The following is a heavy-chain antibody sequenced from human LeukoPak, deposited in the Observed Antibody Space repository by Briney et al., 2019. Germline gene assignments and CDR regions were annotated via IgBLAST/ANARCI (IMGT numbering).Heavy chain of an antibody. CDR2: ISSSGNYI. D-gene: IGHD2-2*01. CDR3: ARAWSRYCSSTSCYAGDY. J-gene: IGHJ4*02. V-gene: IGHV3-21*04. Sequence: GGSLRLSCEASGFTFSSYSMNWVRLAPGKGLQWVSSISSSGNYIFYAESVKGRFTISRDNAKNSLFLQMNSLRAEDTAVYYCARAWSRYCSSTSCYAGDYWGQGTLVTVSS. CDR1: GFTFSSYS.